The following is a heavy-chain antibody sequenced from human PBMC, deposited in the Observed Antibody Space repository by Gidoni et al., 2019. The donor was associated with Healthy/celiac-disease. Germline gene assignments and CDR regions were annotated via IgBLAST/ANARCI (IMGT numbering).Heavy chain of an antibody. Sequence: QVQLVESGGGVVQPGRSLSLSCAASGFTFSSYGMHWVRQAPGKGLEWLAVIWYDGSNKYYADSVKGRFTISRDNSKNTLYLQMNSLRAEDTAVYYCARDYARGYNWNYLLYYWGQGTLVTVSS. CDR2: IWYDGSNK. CDR1: GFTFSSYG. J-gene: IGHJ4*02. CDR3: ARDYARGYNWNYLLYY. D-gene: IGHD1-7*01. V-gene: IGHV3-33*01.